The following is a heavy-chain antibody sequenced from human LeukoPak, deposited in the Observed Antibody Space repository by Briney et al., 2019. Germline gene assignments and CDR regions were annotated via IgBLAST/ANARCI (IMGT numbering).Heavy chain of an antibody. J-gene: IGHJ4*02. CDR2: ISSGSSYI. CDR1: GFTFSSYS. Sequence: AGTLSLSCAASGFTFSSYSMNWVRQAQGKGLEWVSSISSGSSYIYYADSVKGRFTISRDNAKNSLYLQMNSLRAEDTAVYYCAKVAGAAADVSYDYWGQGTLVTVSS. CDR3: AKVAGAAADVSYDY. D-gene: IGHD6-13*01. V-gene: IGHV3-21*01.